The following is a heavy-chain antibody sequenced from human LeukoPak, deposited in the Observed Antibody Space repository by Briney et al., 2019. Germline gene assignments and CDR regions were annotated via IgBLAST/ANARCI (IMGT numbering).Heavy chain of an antibody. CDR1: GFTFSSYA. D-gene: IGHD3-10*01. CDR2: ISYDGSNK. V-gene: IGHV3-30-3*01. J-gene: IGHJ4*02. Sequence: GRSLRLSCAASGFTFSSYAMHWVRQAPGKGLEWVAVISYDGSNKYYADSVKGRFTTSRDNSKNTLYLQMNSLRAEDTAVYYCARGSLVWFATRYFDYWGQGTLVTVSS. CDR3: ARGSLVWFATRYFDY.